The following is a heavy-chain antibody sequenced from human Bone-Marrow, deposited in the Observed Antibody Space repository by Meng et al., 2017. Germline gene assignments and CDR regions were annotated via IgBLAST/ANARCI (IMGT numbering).Heavy chain of an antibody. CDR1: GYPFTGYY. J-gene: IGHJ4*02. CDR3: ASLAIFGVVIRDY. CDR2: INPNSGGT. D-gene: IGHD3-3*01. V-gene: IGHV1-2*06. Sequence: LVQFGAGVKKPWGSVKVSFQASGYPFTGYYMHWVRQAPGQGLEWMGRINPNSGGTNYAQKFQGRVTMTRDTSISTAYMGLSRLRSDDTAVYYWASLAIFGVVIRDYWGQGTLVTVSS.